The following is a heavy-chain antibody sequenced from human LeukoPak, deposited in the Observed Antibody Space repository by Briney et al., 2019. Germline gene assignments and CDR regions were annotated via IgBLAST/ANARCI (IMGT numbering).Heavy chain of an antibody. CDR3: ARDRHFGVVTLQFNWFDP. D-gene: IGHD3-3*01. J-gene: IGHJ5*02. CDR2: IYYSGST. CDR1: GGSISSSSYY. Sequence: PSETLSLTCTVSGGSISSSSYYWGWLRQPPGKGLEWLGSIYYSGSTYYNPSLKSRVTISVDTSKNQFSLKLSSVTAADTAVYYCARDRHFGVVTLQFNWFDPWGQGTLVTVSS. V-gene: IGHV4-39*07.